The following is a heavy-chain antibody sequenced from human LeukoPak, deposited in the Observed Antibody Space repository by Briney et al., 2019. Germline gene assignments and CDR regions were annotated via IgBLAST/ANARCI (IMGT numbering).Heavy chain of an antibody. D-gene: IGHD6-6*01. V-gene: IGHV4-4*07. CDR2: IYTSGST. CDR1: GGSISSYY. CDR3: ARDVRYSSSSQFDY. J-gene: IGHJ4*02. Sequence: PSETLSLTCTVSGGSISSYYWSWIRQPAGKGLEWIGRIYTSGSTNYNPSLKSRVTISVDKSKNQFSLKLSSVTAADTAVYYCARDVRYSSSSQFDYWGQGTLVTVSS.